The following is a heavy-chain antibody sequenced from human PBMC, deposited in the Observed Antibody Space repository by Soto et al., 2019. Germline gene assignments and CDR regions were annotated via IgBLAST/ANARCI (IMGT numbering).Heavy chain of an antibody. CDR1: GYTFTSYD. CDR3: ARHYGDYAAADYYYMDV. D-gene: IGHD4-17*01. CDR2: MNPNSGNT. J-gene: IGHJ6*03. Sequence: GASVKVSCKASGYTFTSYDINWVRQATGQGLEWMGWMNPNSGNTGYAQKFQGRVTMTRNTSISTAYMELSSLRSEDTAVYYCARHYGDYAAADYYYMDVWGKGTTVTVSS. V-gene: IGHV1-8*01.